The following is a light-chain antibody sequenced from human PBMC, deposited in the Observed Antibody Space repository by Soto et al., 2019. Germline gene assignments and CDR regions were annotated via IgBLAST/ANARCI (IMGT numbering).Light chain of an antibody. V-gene: IGKV3-11*01. Sequence: LTHSPDSLAVSMGERATINCKSSHNILYSSDNKNYLSWYQQKPGQAPRLLIYDASNRATGIPARFSGSGSGTDFTLTISSLEPEDFAVYYCQQRSNWDRTFGQGTKVDI. J-gene: IGKJ1*01. CDR3: QQRSNWDRT. CDR2: DAS. CDR1: HNILYSSDNKNY.